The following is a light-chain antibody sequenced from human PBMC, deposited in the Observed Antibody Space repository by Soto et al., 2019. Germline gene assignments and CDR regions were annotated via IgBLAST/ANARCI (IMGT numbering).Light chain of an antibody. J-gene: IGKJ1*01. CDR3: MQGTHWPRT. V-gene: IGKV2-30*01. CDR1: QTLVYSDGNIY. CDR2: KVS. Sequence: DVVLNQSPLSLPVTLGQPASISCRSSQTLVYSDGNIYLNWFHQRPGKSPRRLIYKVSDRDSGVPDRVSGSGSGTDFTLKISRLEAGDVGLYFCMQGTHWPRTFGQGTKVESK.